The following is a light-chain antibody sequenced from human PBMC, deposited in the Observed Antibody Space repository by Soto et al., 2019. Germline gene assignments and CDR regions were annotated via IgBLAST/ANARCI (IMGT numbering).Light chain of an antibody. CDR3: SSYAGSNNPYV. CDR1: SSDVGGYNY. V-gene: IGLV2-8*01. Sequence: QSVLTQPASVSGSPGQSITISCSGTSSDVGGYNYVSWYQQHPGKAPKLMIYEVSKRPSGVPDRFSGSKSGNTASLTASGLQAEDEADYYCSSYAGSNNPYVFGTGTKVTVL. CDR2: EVS. J-gene: IGLJ1*01.